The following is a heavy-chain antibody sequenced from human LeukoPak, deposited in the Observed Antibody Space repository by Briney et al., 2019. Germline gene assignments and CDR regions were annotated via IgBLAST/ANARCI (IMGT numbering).Heavy chain of an antibody. CDR1: GYTFTSYY. Sequence: VASVKVCCKASGYTFTSYYMHWVRQAPGQGLEWMGIINPSGGSTSYAQKFQGRVTMTRDTSTSTVYMELSSLRSEDTAVCYCARDSSSSTSLLDWGQGTLVTVSS. CDR3: ARDSSSSTSLLD. V-gene: IGHV1-46*01. J-gene: IGHJ4*02. CDR2: INPSGGST. D-gene: IGHD2-2*01.